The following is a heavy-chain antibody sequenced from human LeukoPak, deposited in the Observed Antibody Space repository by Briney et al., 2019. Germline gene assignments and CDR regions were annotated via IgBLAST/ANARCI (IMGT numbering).Heavy chain of an antibody. D-gene: IGHD6-19*01. V-gene: IGHV3-23*01. CDR2: ISGSGGDT. CDR3: TIRWGQWLVGDY. Sequence: GGSLRLSCAASGVTFSSYAMSWVRQAPGKGLEWVSAISGSGGDTYYADSVKGRFTISRDNSKNTLYLQMNSLRAEDTSVYYCTIRWGQWLVGDYWGQGTLVTVSS. CDR1: GVTFSSYA. J-gene: IGHJ4*02.